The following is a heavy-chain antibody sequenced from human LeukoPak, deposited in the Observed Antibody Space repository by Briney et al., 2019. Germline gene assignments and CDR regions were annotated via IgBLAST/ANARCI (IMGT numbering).Heavy chain of an antibody. V-gene: IGHV3-73*01. J-gene: IGHJ4*02. D-gene: IGHD5-12*01. Sequence: GGSLRPSCAASGFTFSGSAMHWVRQASGKGLEWVGHIRSKANSYATAYAASVRGRFTISRDDSKNTAYLQMSSLKTEDTAVYYCTRLGGGYGELDNWGQGTLVTVSS. CDR1: GFTFSGSA. CDR2: IRSKANSYAT. CDR3: TRLGGGYGELDN.